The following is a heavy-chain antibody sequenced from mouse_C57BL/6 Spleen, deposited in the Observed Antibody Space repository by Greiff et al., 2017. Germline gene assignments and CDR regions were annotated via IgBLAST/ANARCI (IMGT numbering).Heavy chain of an antibody. D-gene: IGHD1-1*01. J-gene: IGHJ4*01. Sequence: VQLQQSAAALFPPFSSFNISFKASGYAFSSYWMNWVKQRPGKGLEWIGQIYPGDGDTNYNGKFKGKATLTADKSSSTAYMQLSSLTSEDSAVYFCARRGYGRDAMDYWGQGTSVTVSS. CDR1: GYAFSSYW. V-gene: IGHV1-80*01. CDR2: IYPGDGDT. CDR3: ARRGYGRDAMDY.